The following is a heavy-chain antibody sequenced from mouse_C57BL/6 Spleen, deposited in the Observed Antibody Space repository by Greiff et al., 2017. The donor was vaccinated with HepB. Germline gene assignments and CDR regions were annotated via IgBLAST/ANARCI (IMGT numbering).Heavy chain of an antibody. CDR3: ARSDYDYDGDAMDY. J-gene: IGHJ4*01. Sequence: EVQLQQSGPELVKPGASVKIPCKASGYTFTDYNMDWVKQSHGKSLEWIGDINPNNGGTIYNQKFKGKATLTVDKSSSTAYMELRSLTSEDTAVYYCARSDYDYDGDAMDYRGQGTSVTVSS. CDR1: GYTFTDYN. D-gene: IGHD2-4*01. CDR2: INPNNGGT. V-gene: IGHV1-18*01.